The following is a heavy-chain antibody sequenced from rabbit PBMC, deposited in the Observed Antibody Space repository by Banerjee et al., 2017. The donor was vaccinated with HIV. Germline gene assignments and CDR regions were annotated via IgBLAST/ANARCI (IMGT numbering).Heavy chain of an antibody. Sequence: QEQLVESGGGLVTLGGSLKLSCKASGFDFNSYYISWVRQAPGKELEWIACIYAGSSGSIHYASWAEGPFTISKTSSTTVTLQMTSLTAADTATYFCARDLTGIIGWNFNLWGPGTLVTVS. J-gene: IGHJ4*01. V-gene: IGHV1S45*01. CDR3: ARDLTGIIGWNFNL. CDR2: IYAGSSGSI. D-gene: IGHD1-1*01. CDR1: GFDFNSYY.